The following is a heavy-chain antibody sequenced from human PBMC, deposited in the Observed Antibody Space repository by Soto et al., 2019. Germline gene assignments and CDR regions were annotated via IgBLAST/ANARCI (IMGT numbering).Heavy chain of an antibody. CDR3: ARAKSYFDWLPSLSSWFDP. CDR1: GYTFTSYG. J-gene: IGHJ5*02. CDR2: ISAYNGNT. Sequence: GASVKVSCKASGYTFTSYGISWVRQAPGQGLEWMGWISAYNGNTNYAQKLQGRVTMTTDTSTSTAYMELRSLRSDDTAVYYCARAKSYFDWLPSLSSWFDPWGQGTLVTVSS. D-gene: IGHD3-9*01. V-gene: IGHV1-18*01.